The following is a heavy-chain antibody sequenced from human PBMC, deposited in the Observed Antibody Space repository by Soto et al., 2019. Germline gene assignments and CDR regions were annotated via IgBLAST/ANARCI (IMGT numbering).Heavy chain of an antibody. J-gene: IGHJ6*03. V-gene: IGHV1-8*01. CDR3: ARGGYSGYEDYYYYYMAV. D-gene: IGHD5-12*01. CDR2: MNPNSGNT. CDR1: GYTFTSYD. Sequence: ASVKVSCKASGYTFTSYDINWVRQATGQGLEWMGWMNPNSGNTGYAQKFQGRVTMTRNTSISTAYMELSSLRSEDTAVYYCARGGYSGYEDYYYYYMAVWGKGTTVTVSS.